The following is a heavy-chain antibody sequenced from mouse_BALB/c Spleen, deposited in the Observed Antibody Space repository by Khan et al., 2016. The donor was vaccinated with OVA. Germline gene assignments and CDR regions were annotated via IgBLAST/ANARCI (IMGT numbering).Heavy chain of an antibody. J-gene: IGHJ3*01. CDR1: GYTFTSYY. CDR2: INPSDGDT. Sequence: VQLQESGAELVKPGASVKLSCKASGYTFTSYYMYWVKQRPGQGLEWIGEINPSDGDTNFNEKFKSKATLTVDKSSSTVYMQLSSLTSEDSAVYYVTRSGYGTFAYWGQGTLVTVSA. CDR3: TRSGYGTFAY. D-gene: IGHD2-1*01. V-gene: IGHV1S81*02.